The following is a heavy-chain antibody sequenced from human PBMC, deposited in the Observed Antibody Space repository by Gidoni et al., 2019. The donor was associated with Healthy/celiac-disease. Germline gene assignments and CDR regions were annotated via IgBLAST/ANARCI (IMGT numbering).Heavy chain of an antibody. D-gene: IGHD4-17*01. CDR1: GFPFRSYE. Sequence: EVQLVESGGGLVQPGGSLRLSCAASGFPFRSYEMNWVRQAPGKGLEWVSYIRSSGSTIYYADSGKGRFTISRDNAKNSLYLQMNSLRAEDTAVYYCARSSPVTPRPTFDYWGQGTLVTVSS. CDR2: IRSSGSTI. V-gene: IGHV3-48*03. CDR3: ARSSPVTPRPTFDY. J-gene: IGHJ4*02.